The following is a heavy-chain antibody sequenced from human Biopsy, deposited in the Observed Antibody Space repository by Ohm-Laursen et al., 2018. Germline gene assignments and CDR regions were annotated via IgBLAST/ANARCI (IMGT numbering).Heavy chain of an antibody. CDR2: IYLDGNT. CDR3: VRGRAY. V-gene: IGHV3-53*01. Sequence: LRLSCAASGFTVGTTYMSWVRQAPGKGLEWVSIIYLDGNTYYTDSVKGRFTISRDNSENALYLQMNSLRPADTAKYYCVRGRAYWGQGTLVTVSS. CDR1: GFTVGTTY. J-gene: IGHJ4*02.